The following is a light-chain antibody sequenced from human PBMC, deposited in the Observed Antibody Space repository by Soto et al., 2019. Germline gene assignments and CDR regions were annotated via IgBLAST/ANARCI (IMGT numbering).Light chain of an antibody. CDR1: TGAVTNGHY. CDR3: LLSYNGPYV. Sequence: AVVTQGPSLTVSPGGTFTLTCGSSTGAVTNGHYPYWFQQKPGQAPRTLIYDTTNRHSWTPARFSGSLLGGKAALTLSGAQPEDEAEYYCLLSYNGPYVFGTGTKVTVL. CDR2: DTT. J-gene: IGLJ1*01. V-gene: IGLV7-46*01.